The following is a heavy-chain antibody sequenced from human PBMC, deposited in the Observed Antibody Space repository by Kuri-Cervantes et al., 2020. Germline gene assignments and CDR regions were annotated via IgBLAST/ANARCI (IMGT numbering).Heavy chain of an antibody. CDR1: GGSISSGGYY. V-gene: IGHV4-61*08. D-gene: IGHD2-15*01. CDR3: ATSGYCSGGSCYSGGFYFDY. Sequence: ESLKISCTVSGGSISSGGYYWSWIRQHPGKGLEWIGYIYYSGSTNYNPSLKSRVTISVDTSKNQFSLKLSSVTAADTAVYYCATSGYCSGGSCYSGGFYFDYWGQGTLVTVSS. CDR2: IYYSGST. J-gene: IGHJ4*02.